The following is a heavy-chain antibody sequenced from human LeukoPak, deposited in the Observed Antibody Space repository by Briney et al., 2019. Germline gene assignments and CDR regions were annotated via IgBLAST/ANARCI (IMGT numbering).Heavy chain of an antibody. Sequence: KPSQTLSLTCTVSGGSISSGGYYWSWIRQHPGKGLEWIGYIYYSGSTYYNPSLKSRVTISVDTSKNQFSLKLSSVTAADTAVYYCARGRYYDSSGYYSYWYFDLWGRGTLVTVSS. CDR3: ARGRYYDSSGYYSYWYFDL. CDR2: IYYSGST. J-gene: IGHJ2*01. CDR1: GGSISSGGYY. V-gene: IGHV4-31*03. D-gene: IGHD3-22*01.